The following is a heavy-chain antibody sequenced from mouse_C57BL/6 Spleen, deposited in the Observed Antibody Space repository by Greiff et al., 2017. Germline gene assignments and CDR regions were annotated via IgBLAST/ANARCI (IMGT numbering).Heavy chain of an antibody. D-gene: IGHD2-14*01. Sequence: QVQLQQPGAELVKPGASVKLSCKASGYTFTSYWMQWVKQRPGQGLEWIGEIDPSDSYTNYNQKFKGKATLTVDTSSGTAYMQLSSLTSEDSAVYYCARGTDYWGQGTSVTVSS. J-gene: IGHJ4*01. CDR1: GYTFTSYW. V-gene: IGHV1-50*01. CDR2: IDPSDSYT. CDR3: ARGTDY.